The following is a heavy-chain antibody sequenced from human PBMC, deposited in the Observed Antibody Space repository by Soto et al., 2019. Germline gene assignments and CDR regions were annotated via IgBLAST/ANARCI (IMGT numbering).Heavy chain of an antibody. D-gene: IGHD3-22*01. V-gene: IGHV1-24*01. CDR3: ATSPRITMIVVASIDY. CDR1: GYTLTELS. J-gene: IGHJ4*02. CDR2: FDPEDGET. Sequence: GASVKVSCKVSGYTLTELSMHWVRQAPGKGLEWMGGFDPEDGETIYAQKFQGRVTMTEDTSTDTAYMELSSLRSEDTAVYYCATSPRITMIVVASIDYWGQGTLVTVYS.